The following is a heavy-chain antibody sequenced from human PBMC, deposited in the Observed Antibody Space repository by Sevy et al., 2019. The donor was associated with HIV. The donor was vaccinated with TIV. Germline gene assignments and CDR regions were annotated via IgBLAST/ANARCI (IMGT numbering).Heavy chain of an antibody. Sequence: GGSLRLSCVASGFSFSSYEMNWVRQAPGKGLEWVSYITNSGSTIYYSDSVKGRFTVSRDNARNSLYLQMNNLRAEDMAVYYCARDLPPSATTVAHFDCWGQGTLVTVSS. D-gene: IGHD4-17*01. CDR3: ARDLPPSATTVAHFDC. V-gene: IGHV3-48*03. CDR1: GFSFSSYE. CDR2: ITNSGSTI. J-gene: IGHJ4*02.